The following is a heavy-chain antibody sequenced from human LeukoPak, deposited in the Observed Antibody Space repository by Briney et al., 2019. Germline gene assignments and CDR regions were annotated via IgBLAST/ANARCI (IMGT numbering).Heavy chain of an antibody. V-gene: IGHV3-30-3*01. CDR1: GFTFSSYA. J-gene: IGHJ6*02. Sequence: PGRSLRLSCAASGFTFSSYAMHWVRQAPGKGLEWVAVISYDGSNKYYADSVKGRFTISRDSSKNTLYLQMNSLRAEDTAVYYCARDSYIVVVPAAIQSDYYYGMDVWGQGTTVTVSS. CDR2: ISYDGSNK. D-gene: IGHD2-2*01. CDR3: ARDSYIVVVPAAIQSDYYYGMDV.